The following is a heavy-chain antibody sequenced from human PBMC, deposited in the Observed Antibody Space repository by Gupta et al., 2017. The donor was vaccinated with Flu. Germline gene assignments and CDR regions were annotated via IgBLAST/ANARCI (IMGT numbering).Heavy chain of an antibody. CDR2: ISISGGST. Sequence: APGKGREGVSGISISGGSTSYADSEKGRFTISRANSKNTLDLQMNSLIAADTAVYYCAKAWPHMTRGKNGFDYWGQGTLVTVSS. CDR3: AKAWPHMTRGKNGFDY. J-gene: IGHJ4*02. V-gene: IGHV3-23*01. D-gene: IGHD1-26*01.